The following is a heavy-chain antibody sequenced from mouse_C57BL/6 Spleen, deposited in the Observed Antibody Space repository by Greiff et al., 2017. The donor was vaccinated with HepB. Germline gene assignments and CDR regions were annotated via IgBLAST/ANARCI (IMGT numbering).Heavy chain of an antibody. V-gene: IGHV1-64*01. CDR2: IHPNSGST. CDR1: GYTFTSYW. Sequence: QVQLQQSGAELVKPGASVKLSCKASGYTFTSYWMHWVKQRPGQGLEWIGMIHPNSGSTNYNEKFKSKATLTVDKSSSTAYMQLSSLTSEDSAVYYSARAHYSYDYDFDYWGQGTTLTVSS. CDR3: ARAHYSYDYDFDY. D-gene: IGHD2-12*01. J-gene: IGHJ2*01.